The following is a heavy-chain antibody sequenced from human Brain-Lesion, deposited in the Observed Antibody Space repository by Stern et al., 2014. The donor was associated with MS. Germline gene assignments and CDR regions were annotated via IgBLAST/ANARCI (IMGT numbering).Heavy chain of an antibody. D-gene: IGHD3-22*01. CDR1: GYTFIRYA. Sequence: QVQLLQPGAEVKKPGASVKVSCKASGYTFIRYAMQWVRQAPGQRLEWMGRINGVDGKTKYSHKFQGRVTITRDTSANTVYMELSSLRSEDTAVYYCARDDHRDSSGHYAPFDYWGQGTRVTVSS. CDR3: ARDDHRDSSGHYAPFDY. J-gene: IGHJ4*02. CDR2: INGVDGKT. V-gene: IGHV1-3*01.